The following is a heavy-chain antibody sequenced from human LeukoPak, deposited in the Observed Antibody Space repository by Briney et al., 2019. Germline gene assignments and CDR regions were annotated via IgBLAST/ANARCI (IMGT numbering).Heavy chain of an antibody. D-gene: IGHD6-19*01. J-gene: IGHJ4*02. CDR1: GGSISSYY. CDR2: IYSSEIT. Sequence: PSETLSLTCTVSGGSISSYYWSWIRQPPGKGLEWIGYIYSSEITNYSPSLKSRVMISVDTSKSQFSLKLSSVTAADTAVYFCARYSSGWSYYFDYWGRGTLVTVSS. V-gene: IGHV4-4*09. CDR3: ARYSSGWSYYFDY.